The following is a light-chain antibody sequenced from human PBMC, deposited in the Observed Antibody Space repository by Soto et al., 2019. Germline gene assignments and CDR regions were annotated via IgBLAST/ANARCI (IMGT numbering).Light chain of an antibody. Sequence: EIVMTQSPATLSVSPGERATLSCRASQSVSSNLAWYQQKPGQAPRLLIYGASTRPTGIPARFSGSRSGTEFTLPISSLQSEDFAVYYCQQRSDWPITFGQGKRLEIK. J-gene: IGKJ5*01. CDR2: GAS. V-gene: IGKV3-15*01. CDR3: QQRSDWPIT. CDR1: QSVSSN.